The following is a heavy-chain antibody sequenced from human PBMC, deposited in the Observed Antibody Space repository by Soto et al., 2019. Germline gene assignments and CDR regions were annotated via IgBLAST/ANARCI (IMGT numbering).Heavy chain of an antibody. CDR2: ISYDGSNK. J-gene: IGHJ4*02. D-gene: IGHD3-3*01. Sequence: LRLSCAASGFTFSSYDMHWVRQAPGKGLEWVAVISYDGSNKYYADSVKGRFTISRDNSKNTLYLQMNSLRAEDTAVYYCAKDHHYDFWSGYRLDYWGQGTLVTVSS. V-gene: IGHV3-30*18. CDR1: GFTFSSYD. CDR3: AKDHHYDFWSGYRLDY.